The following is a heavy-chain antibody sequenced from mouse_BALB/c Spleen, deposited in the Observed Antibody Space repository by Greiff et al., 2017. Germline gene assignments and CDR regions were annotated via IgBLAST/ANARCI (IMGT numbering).Heavy chain of an antibody. D-gene: IGHD2-1*01. CDR1: GFTFSSYA. Sequence: EVKLVESGGGLVKPGGSLKLSCAASGFTFSSYAMSWVRQTPEKRLEWVASISSGGSTYYPDSVKGRFTISRDNARNILYLQMSSLRSEDTAMYYCARGKGIYYGNPFAYWGQGTLVTVSA. CDR3: ARGKGIYYGNPFAY. CDR2: ISSGGST. J-gene: IGHJ3*01. V-gene: IGHV5-6-5*01.